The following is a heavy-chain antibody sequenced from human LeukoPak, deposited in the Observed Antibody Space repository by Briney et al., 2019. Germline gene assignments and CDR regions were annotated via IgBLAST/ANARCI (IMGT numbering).Heavy chain of an antibody. CDR2: IYYSGST. CDR1: GGSISSSSYY. J-gene: IGHJ4*02. CDR3: AKRSSRELHFDY. V-gene: IGHV4-39*01. D-gene: IGHD1-26*01. Sequence: SETLSLTCTVSGGSISSSSYYWGWIRQPPGKGLERIGSIYYSGSTYYNPSLKSRVTISVDTSKNQFSLKLSSVTAADTAVYYCAKRSSRELHFDYWGQGTLVTVSS.